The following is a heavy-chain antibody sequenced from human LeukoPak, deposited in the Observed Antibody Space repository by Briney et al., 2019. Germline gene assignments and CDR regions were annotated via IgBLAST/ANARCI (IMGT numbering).Heavy chain of an antibody. CDR2: IYRDGST. V-gene: IGHV3-66*01. J-gene: IGHJ5*02. D-gene: IGHD2-21*02. CDR1: GFTVSSNY. Sequence: GGSLRLSCAASGFTVSSNYVGWVRQAPGKGLEWVSVIYRDGSTYYADSMKGRFTISRDNSKNTLYLQMNNLRVEDTAVYYCARVMTAITNWFDPWGQGTLVTVSS. CDR3: ARVMTAITNWFDP.